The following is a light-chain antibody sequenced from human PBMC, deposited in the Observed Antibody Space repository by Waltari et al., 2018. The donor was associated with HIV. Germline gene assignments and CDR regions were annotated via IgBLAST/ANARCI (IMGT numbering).Light chain of an antibody. J-gene: IGKJ2*01. CDR1: ETIRGW. V-gene: IGKV1-5*03. CDR3: QRYDSETDPS. CDR2: KAS. Sequence: DLRMTQSPSTLPASVGDRVTITCRASETIRGWLAWYQQKPGKAPKLLIQKASTLESGVPPRFSGSGSGTEYTLTISSVQPDEFATYFCQRYDSETDPSFGQGTKLDIK.